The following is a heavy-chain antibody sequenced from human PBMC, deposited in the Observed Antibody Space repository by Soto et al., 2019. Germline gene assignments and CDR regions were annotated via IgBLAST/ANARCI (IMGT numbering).Heavy chain of an antibody. V-gene: IGHV4-34*01. CDR2: INHSGST. CDR3: ASHYYYYYGMDV. Sequence: QVQLQQWGAGLLKPSETLSLTCAVYGGSLSGYYWSWIRQPPGKGLEWIGEINHSGSTNYNPSLKSRVTISVDTSKNQFSLKLSSVTAADTAVYYCASHYYYYYGMDVWGQGTTVTVSS. J-gene: IGHJ6*02. CDR1: GGSLSGYY.